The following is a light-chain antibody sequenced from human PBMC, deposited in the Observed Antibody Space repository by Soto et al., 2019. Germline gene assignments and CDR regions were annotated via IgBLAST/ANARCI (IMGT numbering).Light chain of an antibody. V-gene: IGKV3-20*01. CDR3: QQYGSSLPIT. CDR2: GAS. Sequence: EIVLTQSPGTLSLSPGERATLSCRASQSVISSYLAWYQQKPGQAPRLLMYGASSRATGIPDRFSGSGSGTDFTLTISRLEPEECAVYYCQQYGSSLPITLGQGTRPEIK. CDR1: QSVISSY. J-gene: IGKJ5*01.